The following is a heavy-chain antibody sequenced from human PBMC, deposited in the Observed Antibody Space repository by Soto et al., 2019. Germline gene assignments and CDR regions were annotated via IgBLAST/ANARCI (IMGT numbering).Heavy chain of an antibody. CDR2: IIPIFGTA. V-gene: IGHV1-69*01. D-gene: IGHD2-15*01. CDR3: ARDRYCSGGSCPDDAFDI. Sequence: QVQLVQSGAEVKKPGSSVKVSCKASGGTFSSYAISWVRQAPGQGLEWMGGIIPIFGTANYAQKFQGRVTITADESTSTAYMELSSLRSEDTAVYYWARDRYCSGGSCPDDAFDIWGQGTMVTVSS. J-gene: IGHJ3*02. CDR1: GGTFSSYA.